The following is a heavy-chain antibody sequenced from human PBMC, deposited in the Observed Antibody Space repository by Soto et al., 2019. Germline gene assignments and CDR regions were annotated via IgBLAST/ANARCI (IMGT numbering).Heavy chain of an antibody. D-gene: IGHD1-26*01. CDR1: GFTVSSNY. J-gene: IGHJ4*02. V-gene: IGHV3-53*01. CDR3: ARVDSGSFYFDS. Sequence: GGSLRLSCAASGFTVSSNYMSWVRQAPGKGLEWVSVIYIGGTTYYAASVRGRFTMSRDNSKNTVYLQMSSLRAEDTAVYYCARVDSGSFYFDSWGQGTLVTV. CDR2: IYIGGTT.